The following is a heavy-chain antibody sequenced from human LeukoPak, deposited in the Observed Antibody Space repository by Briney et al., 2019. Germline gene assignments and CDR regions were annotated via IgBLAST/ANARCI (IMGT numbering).Heavy chain of an antibody. J-gene: IGHJ4*02. V-gene: IGHV3-33*01. CDR2: IWFDGSNR. CDR3: VRDPSGSGFAFDS. CDR1: GVIFGNDA. Sequence: GGSLRLSCAASGVIFGNDAMHWVRQAPGKGLEWVAFIWFDGSNRHYADSVKGRFTISRDNSEDTLYLQMNSLRAEDTAVYYCVRDPSGSGFAFDSWGQGALVTVSS. D-gene: IGHD1-1*01.